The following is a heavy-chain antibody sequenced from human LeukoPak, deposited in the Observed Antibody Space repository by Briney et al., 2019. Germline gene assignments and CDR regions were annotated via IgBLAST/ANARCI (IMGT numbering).Heavy chain of an antibody. CDR2: IYYSGST. CDR1: GGSISSYY. D-gene: IGHD3-10*01. J-gene: IGHJ5*02. CDR3: ARHYGP. V-gene: IGHV4-59*08. Sequence: PSETLSLTCTVSGGSISSYYWSCIRQPPGKGLEWIGYIYYSGSTYYNPSLKSRVTISVDTSKNQFSLKLNSVTAADTAVYYCARHYGPWGQGTLVTVSS.